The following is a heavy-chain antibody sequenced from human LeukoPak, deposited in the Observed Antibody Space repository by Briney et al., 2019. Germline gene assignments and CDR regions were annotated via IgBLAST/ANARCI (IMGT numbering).Heavy chain of an antibody. CDR1: GYSFTSYW. CDR3: ARAYYYGSGSYYNGGY. J-gene: IGHJ4*02. V-gene: IGHV5-51*01. Sequence: GESLKISCKGSGYSFTSYWIGWVRQMPGKGLEWMGIIYPGDSDTRYSPSFQGQVTISADKSISTAYLQWSSLKASDTAMYYCARAYYYGSGSYYNGGYRGQGTLVTVSS. CDR2: IYPGDSDT. D-gene: IGHD3-10*01.